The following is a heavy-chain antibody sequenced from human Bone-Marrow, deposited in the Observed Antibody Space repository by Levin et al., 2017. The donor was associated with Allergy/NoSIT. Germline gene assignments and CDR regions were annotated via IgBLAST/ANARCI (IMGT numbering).Heavy chain of an antibody. CDR1: GGSISSAGYH. J-gene: IGHJ4*02. CDR2: ASYRGST. Sequence: SETLSLTCTVSGGSISSAGYHWTWIRQYPGKGLEWIGFASYRGSTYFNPSIKSRPVLSIDTSEQHFSLNRASVSAADTAMYYCARLDGYSCDCSRQGALVTVSS. CDR3: ARLDGYSCDC. V-gene: IGHV4-31*03. D-gene: IGHD4-17*01.